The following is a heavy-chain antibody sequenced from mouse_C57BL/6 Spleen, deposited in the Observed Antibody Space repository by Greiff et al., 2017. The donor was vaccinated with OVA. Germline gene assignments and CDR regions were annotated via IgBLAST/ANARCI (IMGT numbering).Heavy chain of an antibody. D-gene: IGHD2-5*01. CDR3: ARSTYDSNYGFAY. CDR2: IYPGDGDT. V-gene: IGHV1-82*01. Sequence: VQVVESGPELVKPGASVKISCKASGYAFSSSWMNWVKQRPGKGLEWIGRIYPGDGDTNYNGKFKGKATLTADKSSSTAYMQLSSLTSEDSAVYFCARSTYDSNYGFAYWGQGTLVTVSA. J-gene: IGHJ3*01. CDR1: GYAFSSSW.